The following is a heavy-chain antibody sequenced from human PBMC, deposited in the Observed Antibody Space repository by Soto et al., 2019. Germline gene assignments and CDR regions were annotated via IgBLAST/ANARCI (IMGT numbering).Heavy chain of an antibody. D-gene: IGHD6-13*01. V-gene: IGHV3-30-3*01. J-gene: IGHJ6*02. CDR3: ARDAAAGTMDV. Sequence: TGGSLRLSCAASGFTFSSYAMHWVRQAPGKGLEWVAVISYDGSNKYYADSVKGRFTISRDNSKNTLYLQMNSLRAEDTAVYYCARDAAAGTMDVWGQGTTVTVSS. CDR2: ISYDGSNK. CDR1: GFTFSSYA.